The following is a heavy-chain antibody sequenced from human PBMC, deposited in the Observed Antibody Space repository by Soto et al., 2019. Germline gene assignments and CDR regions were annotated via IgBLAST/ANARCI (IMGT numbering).Heavy chain of an antibody. D-gene: IGHD3-10*01. CDR2: TIPLFGTT. J-gene: IGHJ6*02. V-gene: IGHV1-69*01. CDR1: GDTFKNSV. Sequence: QVQLVQSGVEVKKPGSSVRVSCKASGDTFKNSVISWVRQAPGQGLEWMGGTIPLFGTTDYGQKFQGRLRITTDESTTTAYMEVSRLTSEDTAVYYCVAELDFGKLSVVWGQGTTVIVSS. CDR3: VAELDFGKLSVV.